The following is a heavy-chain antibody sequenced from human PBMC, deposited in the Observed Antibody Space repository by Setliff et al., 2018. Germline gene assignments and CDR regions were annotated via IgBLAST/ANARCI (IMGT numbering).Heavy chain of an antibody. CDR2: ISPHTGGT. CDR1: GYIFTGYY. J-gene: IGHJ4*02. Sequence: ASVKVSCKASGYIFTGYYMHWVRQAPGQGLEWMGRISPHTGGTNSAQKFQGRVTMTRDTSTSTVYMELSSLRSEDTAVYYCARDPAEKPGMDYWGQGTLVTVSS. V-gene: IGHV1-2*06. CDR3: ARDPAEKPGMDY. D-gene: IGHD2-15*01.